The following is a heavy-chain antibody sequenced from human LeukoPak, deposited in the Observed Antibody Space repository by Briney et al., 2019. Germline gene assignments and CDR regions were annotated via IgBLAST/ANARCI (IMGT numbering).Heavy chain of an antibody. J-gene: IGHJ4*02. V-gene: IGHV4-34*01. CDR1: GGPFRGFF. D-gene: IGHD3-10*01. Sequence: SETLSLTCAVYGGPFRGFFWSWIRLTPGKGLEWIGEINHSGSTNYNPSLKSRVTISVDTSKNQFYLNLSSVTAADTAVYYCARRYYYNLGSFPFDFWGQGTLVTVSS. CDR2: INHSGST. CDR3: ARRYYYNLGSFPFDF.